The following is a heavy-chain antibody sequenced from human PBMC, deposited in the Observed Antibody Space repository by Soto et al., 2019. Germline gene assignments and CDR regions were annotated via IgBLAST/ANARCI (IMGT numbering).Heavy chain of an antibody. J-gene: IGHJ4*02. CDR1: GGSISSGGYY. D-gene: IGHD4-17*01. Sequence: SETLSLTCTVSGGSISSGGYYWSWIRQPPGMRLEWIGYVYYSGTTNYNPSLKSRVTISVDLSKNQFSLRLSSVTTADTALYYCARTTAVPNTLRSRYFFDYWGQGTLVTVSS. CDR3: ARTTAVPNTLRSRYFFDY. V-gene: IGHV4-61*08. CDR2: VYYSGTT.